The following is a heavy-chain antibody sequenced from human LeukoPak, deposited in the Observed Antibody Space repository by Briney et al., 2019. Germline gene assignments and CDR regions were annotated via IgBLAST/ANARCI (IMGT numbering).Heavy chain of an antibody. CDR1: GFSFNNYA. J-gene: IGHJ4*02. Sequence: PGGSLRLSCVASGFSFNNYAMNWVRQAPGKGLEWVSLIIGSSGSTFYADSVKGRFTISRDNSKNTLYLQMNSLRAEDTAVYYCAKNVRRLGGHDYWGQGTLVTVSS. D-gene: IGHD3-10*02. CDR2: IIGSSGST. V-gene: IGHV3-23*01. CDR3: AKNVRRLGGHDY.